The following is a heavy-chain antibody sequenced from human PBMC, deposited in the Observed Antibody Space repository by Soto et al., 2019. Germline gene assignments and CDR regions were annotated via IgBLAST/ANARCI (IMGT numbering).Heavy chain of an antibody. D-gene: IGHD6-19*01. CDR1: GFTFSSYE. CDR3: ARKGIAVAGIAFDI. V-gene: IGHV3-48*03. CDR2: ISSSGSTK. J-gene: IGHJ3*02. Sequence: EVQLVESGGGLVQPGGSVRLSCAASGFTFSSYEMNWVRQAPGKGLEWVSYISSSGSTKYYADSVKGRFTISRDNAKNSLYLQMNSLRAEDTAVYYCARKGIAVAGIAFDIWGQGTMVTVSS.